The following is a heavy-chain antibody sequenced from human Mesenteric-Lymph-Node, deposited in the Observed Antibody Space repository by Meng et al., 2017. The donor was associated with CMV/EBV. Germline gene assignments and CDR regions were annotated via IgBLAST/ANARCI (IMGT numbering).Heavy chain of an antibody. CDR3: ARDGYCSSTSCLYTSYYYYYGMDV. V-gene: IGHV1-18*01. CDR1: GYTFTSYV. CDR2: ISTYNGNI. D-gene: IGHD2-2*01. Sequence: ASVKVSCKASGYTFTSYVISWVRQAPGQGLEWMGWISTYNGNIHYAQGIQGRVTMTTDTSTSTAYMELRSLRSDDTAVYYCARDGYCSSTSCLYTSYYYYYGMDVWGQGTTVTVSS. J-gene: IGHJ6*02.